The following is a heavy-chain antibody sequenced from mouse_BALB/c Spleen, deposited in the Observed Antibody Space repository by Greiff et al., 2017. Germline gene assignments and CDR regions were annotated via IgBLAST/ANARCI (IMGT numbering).Heavy chain of an antibody. V-gene: IGHV5-9-4*01. CDR2: ISSGGSYT. D-gene: IGHD2-14*01. Sequence: EVQLVESGGGLVKPGGSLKLSCAASGFTFSSYAMSWVRQSPEKRLEWVAEISSGGSYTYYPDTVTGRFTISRDNAKNTLYLEMSSLRSEDTAMYYCAREGYRYDGSDYYAMDYWGQGTSVTVSS. J-gene: IGHJ4*01. CDR3: AREGYRYDGSDYYAMDY. CDR1: GFTFSSYA.